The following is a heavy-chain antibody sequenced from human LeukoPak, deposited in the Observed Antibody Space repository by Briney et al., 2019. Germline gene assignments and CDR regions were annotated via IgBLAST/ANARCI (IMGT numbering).Heavy chain of an antibody. V-gene: IGHV3-48*04. Sequence: GGSLRLSCAASGFTFSGYDMSWVRQAPGKGLEWVSYTSSSSSTIYYADSVKGRFTISRDNAKNSLYLQMNSLRAEDTAVYYCASGKYYFDYWGQGTLVTVSS. CDR2: TSSSSSTI. CDR1: GFTFSGYD. CDR3: ASGKYYFDY. J-gene: IGHJ4*02.